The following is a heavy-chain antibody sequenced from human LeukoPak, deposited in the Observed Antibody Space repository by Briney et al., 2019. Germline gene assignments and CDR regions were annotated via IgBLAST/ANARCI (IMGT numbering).Heavy chain of an antibody. V-gene: IGHV4-34*01. CDR3: ARGIAVAGDY. J-gene: IGHJ4*02. D-gene: IGHD6-19*01. Sequence: SETLSLTCAVHGGSFSGYYWSWIRQPPGKGLEWIGEINHSGSTNYNPSLKSRVTISVDTSKNQFSLKLSSVTAADTAVYYCARGIAVAGDYWGQGTLVTVSS. CDR2: INHSGST. CDR1: GGSFSGYY.